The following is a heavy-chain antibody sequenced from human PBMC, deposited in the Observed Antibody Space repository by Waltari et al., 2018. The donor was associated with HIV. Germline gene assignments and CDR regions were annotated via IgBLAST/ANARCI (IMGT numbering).Heavy chain of an antibody. CDR1: GGSITSTGNF. CDR3: ASSYTYTVWGAFDT. CDR2: IYYEGCT. V-gene: IGHV4-39*02. D-gene: IGHD2-2*02. Sequence: QMQLKESGPGLVKPSETLSLNCTVSGGSITSTGNFWGWIRQPPEKGLVWIECIYYEGCTRFESALRDSSHTTGVTITLDTYKNLFSLELPSMTAAYTAVYYCASSYTYTVWGAFDTWGQGTMVTVSS. J-gene: IGHJ3*02.